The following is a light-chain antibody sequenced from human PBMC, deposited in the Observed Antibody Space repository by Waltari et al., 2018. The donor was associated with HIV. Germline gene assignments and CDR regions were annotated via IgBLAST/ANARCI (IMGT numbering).Light chain of an antibody. CDR2: DSG. Sequence: SYVLTLTPSVSVAPGKTAKITCGRNTFRTNSVHWYHQKPGQAPVLIIYDSGDRPSRIPERFSGSDSGNTATLTISRVEAGDEADYYCQVWDSTTDHYVFGSGTKVTVL. CDR1: TFRTNS. CDR3: QVWDSTTDHYV. J-gene: IGLJ1*01. V-gene: IGLV3-21*04.